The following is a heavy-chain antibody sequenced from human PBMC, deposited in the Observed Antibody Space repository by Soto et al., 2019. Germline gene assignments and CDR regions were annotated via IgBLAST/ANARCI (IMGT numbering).Heavy chain of an antibody. J-gene: IGHJ3*02. CDR1: GFTFSSYA. Sequence: GGSLRLSCAASGFTFSSYAMSWVRQAPGKGLEWVSAISGSGGSTYYADSVKGRFTMSRDNSKNTLYLQMNSLRAEDTAVYYCAKDLMALRYFDWLLSPVAFVIWGQGTMVTVSS. D-gene: IGHD3-9*01. CDR2: ISGSGGST. CDR3: AKDLMALRYFDWLLSPVAFVI. V-gene: IGHV3-23*01.